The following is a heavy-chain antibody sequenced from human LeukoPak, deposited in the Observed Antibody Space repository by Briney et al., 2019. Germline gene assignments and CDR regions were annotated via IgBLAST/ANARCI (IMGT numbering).Heavy chain of an antibody. J-gene: IGHJ4*02. CDR3: QMYYDFWSGYYGTDY. Sequence: ASVKVSCKASGYTFTSYGISWVRQAPGQGLEWMGWISAYNGNTNYAQKLQGRVTMTTDTSTRTAYMELRSLRSDDTAVYDCQMYYDFWSGYYGTDYWGQGTLVTVSS. CDR2: ISAYNGNT. V-gene: IGHV1-18*01. D-gene: IGHD3-3*01. CDR1: GYTFTSYG.